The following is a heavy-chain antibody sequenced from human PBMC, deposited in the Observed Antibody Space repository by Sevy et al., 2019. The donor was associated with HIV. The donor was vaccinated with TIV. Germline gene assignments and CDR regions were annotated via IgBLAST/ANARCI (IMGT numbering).Heavy chain of an antibody. Sequence: GGSLRLSCAASGFTFGSHTLHWVRQAPGKGLEWVALISQTYDGSKKYYIDSVQGRFTISRDNSKNTLYLQMDSLRPEDTAVYYCARDNSGYFFFDYWGQGTLVTVSS. CDR1: GFTFGSHT. CDR3: ARDNSGYFFFDY. V-gene: IGHV3-30-3*01. CDR2: ISQTYDGSKK. J-gene: IGHJ4*02. D-gene: IGHD3-22*01.